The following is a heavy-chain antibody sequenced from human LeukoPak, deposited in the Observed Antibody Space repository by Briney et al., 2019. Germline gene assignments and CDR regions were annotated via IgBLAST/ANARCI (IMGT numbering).Heavy chain of an antibody. CDR2: IIPIFGTA. D-gene: IGHD2-2*01. CDR3: AREGWGCCSSTSCPIDY. Sequence: SVKVSCKASGGTFSSYAISRVRQAPGQGLEWMGRIIPIFGTANYAQKFQGRVTITTDESTSTAYMELSSLRSEDTAVYYCAREGWGCCSSTSCPIDYWGQGTLVTVSS. CDR1: GGTFSSYA. J-gene: IGHJ4*02. V-gene: IGHV1-69*05.